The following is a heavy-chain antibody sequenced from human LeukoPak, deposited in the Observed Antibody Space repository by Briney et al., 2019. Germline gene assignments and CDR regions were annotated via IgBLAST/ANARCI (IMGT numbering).Heavy chain of an antibody. CDR3: AKGPYGPGAFDI. D-gene: IGHD3-10*01. V-gene: IGHV3-23*01. CDR1: RFTFRSHA. CDR2: IYENGGTT. J-gene: IGHJ3*02. Sequence: GGSLRLSCVGSRFTFRSHAMSWVRQAPEKGLEFVSGIYENGGTTYYADSVKGRFSISRDNSKNTLYLQMDSLRGEDTAVYYCAKGPYGPGAFDIWGQGTMVTVSS.